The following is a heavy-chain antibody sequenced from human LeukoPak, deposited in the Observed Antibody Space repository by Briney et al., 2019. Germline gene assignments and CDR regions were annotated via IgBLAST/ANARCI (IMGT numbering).Heavy chain of an antibody. J-gene: IGHJ3*01. CDR1: GGSISSYY. CDR3: ARDREVGYYDSSGYSL. V-gene: IGHV4-4*07. Sequence: PSETLSLTCTVSGGSISSYYWSWIRQPAGKGLEWVGRIYTSGSTNYNPSPKSRVTMSVDTSKNQFSLKLSSVTAADTAVYYCARDREVGYYDSSGYSLWGQGTMVTVSS. CDR2: IYTSGST. D-gene: IGHD3-22*01.